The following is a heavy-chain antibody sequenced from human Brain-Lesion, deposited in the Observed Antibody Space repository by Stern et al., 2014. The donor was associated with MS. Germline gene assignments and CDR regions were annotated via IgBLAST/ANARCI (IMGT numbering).Heavy chain of an antibody. CDR2: FDPEDGET. CDR3: ATLSPGAGGNYYRHFDY. D-gene: IGHD1-26*01. CDR1: GYPLTELS. Sequence: DQLVESGAEVKKPGASVKVSCKVSGYPLTELSMHWVRQAPTKGLEWMGGFDPEDGETIYAQKFQGRVTMTEDTSTDTAYMELSSLRSEDTAVYYCATLSPGAGGNYYRHFDYWGQGTLVTVSS. J-gene: IGHJ4*02. V-gene: IGHV1-24*01.